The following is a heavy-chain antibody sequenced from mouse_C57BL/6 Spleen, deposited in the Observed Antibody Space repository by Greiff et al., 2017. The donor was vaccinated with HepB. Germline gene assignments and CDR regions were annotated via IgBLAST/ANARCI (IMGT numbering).Heavy chain of an antibody. CDR1: GYAFSSSW. CDR2: IYPGDGDT. CDR3: ARSERLDY. V-gene: IGHV1-82*01. D-gene: IGHD3-2*02. J-gene: IGHJ2*01. Sequence: VKVVESGPELVKPGASVKISCKASGYAFSSSWMNWVKQRPGKGLEWIGRIYPGDGDTNYNGKFKGKATLTADKSSSTAYMQLSSLTSEDSAVYFCARSERLDYWGQGTTLTVSS.